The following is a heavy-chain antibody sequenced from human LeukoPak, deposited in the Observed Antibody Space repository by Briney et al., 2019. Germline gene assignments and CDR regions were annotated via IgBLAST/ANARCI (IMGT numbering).Heavy chain of an antibody. CDR3: ARVSAVAGYIDY. V-gene: IGHV1-2*02. CDR1: GYTFTYYF. D-gene: IGHD6-19*01. J-gene: IGHJ4*02. CDR2: INPNTGGT. Sequence: ASVKVSCKASGYTFTYYFMHWVRQAPGQGLEWMGWINPNTGGTNYAQKFQGRVSMTRDTSISTAYMELSRLRSDDTAMYYCARVSAVAGYIDYWGQGTLVTVDS.